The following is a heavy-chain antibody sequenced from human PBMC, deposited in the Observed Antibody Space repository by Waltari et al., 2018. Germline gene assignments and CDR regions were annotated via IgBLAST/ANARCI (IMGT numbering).Heavy chain of an antibody. CDR3: ATVRLTPGGVHYYCDY. CDR1: GYTFTDYY. V-gene: IGHV1-69-2*01. J-gene: IGHJ4*02. Sequence: EVQLVQSGAEVKKPGATVKISCKVSGYTFTDYYMHWVQQAPGKGLEWMGFVDHEDGETIYSEKYQGRVTRTADTTTDTAYMELSSLRSEDTAVYYCATVRLTPGGVHYYCDYWGQGTLVTVSS. CDR2: VDHEDGET. D-gene: IGHD2-8*02.